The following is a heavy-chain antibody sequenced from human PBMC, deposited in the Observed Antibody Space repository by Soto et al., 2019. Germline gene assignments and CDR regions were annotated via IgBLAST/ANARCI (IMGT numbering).Heavy chain of an antibody. D-gene: IGHD1-26*01. CDR3: GRRKGGATAFFDY. CDR2: IYPGDSDI. V-gene: IGHV5-51*01. J-gene: IGHJ4*02. CDR1: GYSFNTYW. Sequence: PGESLKISCKASGYSFNTYWIGWVRQMPGKGLEWIGIIYPGDSDIRLSPSFQGQVTVSADNSVNTAYLRWSSLKPSDSAIYYCGRRKGGATAFFDYWGQGTRV.